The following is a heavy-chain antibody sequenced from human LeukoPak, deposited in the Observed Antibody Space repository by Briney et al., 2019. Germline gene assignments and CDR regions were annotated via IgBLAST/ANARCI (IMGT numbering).Heavy chain of an antibody. J-gene: IGHJ4*02. Sequence: QTGGSLRLSCAASGFAFNSYAMHWVRQAPGKGLEWVAVISYDGSNEYYADSVKGRFTISRDNSKNTLYLQMNSLRAEDTAVYYCARAPGSSGWYRFDYWGQGTLVTVPS. CDR2: ISYDGSNE. D-gene: IGHD6-19*01. CDR3: ARAPGSSGWYRFDY. CDR1: GFAFNSYA. V-gene: IGHV3-30*04.